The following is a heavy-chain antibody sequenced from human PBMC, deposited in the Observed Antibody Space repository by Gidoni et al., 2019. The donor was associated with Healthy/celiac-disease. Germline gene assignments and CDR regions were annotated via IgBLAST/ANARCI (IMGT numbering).Heavy chain of an antibody. CDR1: GFTFSNAG. J-gene: IGHJ4*02. D-gene: IGHD2-21*01. CDR3: TTEHIVVVIAISLYYFDY. V-gene: IGHV3-15*01. Sequence: EVQLVESGGGLVKPGGSLRLSCAASGFTFSNAGMSWVRQAPGKGLEWVGRIKSKTDGGTTDYAAPVKGRFTISRDDSKNTLYLQMNSLKTEDTAVYYCTTEHIVVVIAISLYYFDYWGQGTLVTVSS. CDR2: IKSKTDGGTT.